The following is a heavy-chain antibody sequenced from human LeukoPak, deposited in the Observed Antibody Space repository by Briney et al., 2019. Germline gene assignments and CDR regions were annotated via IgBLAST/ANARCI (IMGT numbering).Heavy chain of an antibody. CDR3: ARRRPYFDY. CDR1: GGSISGSSYY. D-gene: IGHD6-25*01. V-gene: IGHV4-61*05. Sequence: SETLSLTCTVSGGSISGSSYYWGWIRQPPGKGLEWIGYIYYSGSTNYNPSLKSRVTLSVDTSKNQFSLKLSSVTAADTAVYYCARRRPYFDYWGQGTLVTVSS. CDR2: IYYSGST. J-gene: IGHJ4*02.